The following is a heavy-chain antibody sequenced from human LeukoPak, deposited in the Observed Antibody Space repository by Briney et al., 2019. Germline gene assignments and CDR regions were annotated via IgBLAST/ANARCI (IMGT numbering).Heavy chain of an antibody. CDR1: GFTFSSYW. Sequence: GGSLRLSCAASGFTFSSYWRSWVRQAPGKGLEWVANIKQDGSEKYYVDSAKGRFTISRDNAKNSLYLQMDSLRAEDTAVYYCARAHDYGDYFDYWGQGTLVTVSS. J-gene: IGHJ4*02. CDR2: IKQDGSEK. CDR3: ARAHDYGDYFDY. V-gene: IGHV3-7*01. D-gene: IGHD4-17*01.